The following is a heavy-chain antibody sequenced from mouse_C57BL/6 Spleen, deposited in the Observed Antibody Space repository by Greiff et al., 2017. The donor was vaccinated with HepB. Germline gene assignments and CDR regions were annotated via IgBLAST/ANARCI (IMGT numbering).Heavy chain of an antibody. J-gene: IGHJ4*01. CDR3: AINVGGAMDY. CDR2: IDPSDSYT. D-gene: IGHD4-1*01. V-gene: IGHV1-50*01. CDR1: GYTFTSYW. Sequence: QVQLQQPGAELVKPGASVKLSCKASGYTFTSYWMQWVKQRPGQGLEWIGEIDPSDSYTNYNQKFKGKATLTVDTSSSTAYMQLSSLTSEDSAVYYCAINVGGAMDYWGQGTSVTVSS.